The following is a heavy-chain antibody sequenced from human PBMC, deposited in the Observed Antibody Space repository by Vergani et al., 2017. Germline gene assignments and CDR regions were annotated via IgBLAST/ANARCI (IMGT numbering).Heavy chain of an antibody. Sequence: QVQLVESGGGLVKPGGSLRLSCAASGFTFSDYYMSWIRQPPGKGLEWVGYIYYSGSTNYTPSLKSRVTISVDTSKNQFSLKLSSVTAADTAVYYCARHGLVMGAFDIWGQGTMVTVSS. CDR3: ARHGLVMGAFDI. V-gene: IGHV4-59*08. CDR1: GFTFSDYY. D-gene: IGHD3/OR15-3a*01. CDR2: IYYSGST. J-gene: IGHJ3*02.